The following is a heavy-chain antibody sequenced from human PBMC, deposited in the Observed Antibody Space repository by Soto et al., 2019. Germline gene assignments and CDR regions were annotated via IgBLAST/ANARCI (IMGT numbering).Heavy chain of an antibody. V-gene: IGHV5-51*01. CDR2: IYPGDSDT. J-gene: IGHJ5*02. CDR3: ARLVSSGYNWFDP. Sequence: PGESLKISCKGSGYIFTSYWIGCFRQMPGKVLEWMGIIYPGDSDTRYSPSFQGQVTISADKSISTAYLQWSSLKASDTAMYYCARLVSSGYNWFDPWGQGTLVTISS. CDR1: GYIFTSYW. D-gene: IGHD6-25*01.